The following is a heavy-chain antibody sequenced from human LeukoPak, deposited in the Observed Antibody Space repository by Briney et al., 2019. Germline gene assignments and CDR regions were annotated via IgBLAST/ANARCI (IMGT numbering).Heavy chain of an antibody. J-gene: IGHJ4*02. CDR3: TSYVPLDY. D-gene: IGHD3-16*01. V-gene: IGHV3-15*01. CDR1: GFTINNAW. Sequence: GGSLRLSCAVSGFTINNAWMSWVRQAPGKGLEWVGRLKNKSEGGTTDYAAPVKGRFTISRDDSKNMLYLQMNRLKTEDTAVYYCTSYVPLDYWGQGTLVTVSS. CDR2: LKNKSEGGTT.